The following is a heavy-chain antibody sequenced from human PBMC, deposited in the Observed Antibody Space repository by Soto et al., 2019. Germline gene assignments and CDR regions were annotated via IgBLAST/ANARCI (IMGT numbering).Heavy chain of an antibody. Sequence: ASVKVSCKASGYTFTSYGISWVRQAPGQGLEWMGWISAYNGNTNYAQKLQGRVTMTTDTSTSTAYMELRSLRSDDTAVYYCARDCVRSGGSCDGPGVDFWGQGPLVTVSS. CDR3: ARDCVRSGGSCDGPGVDF. D-gene: IGHD2-15*01. CDR2: ISAYNGNT. J-gene: IGHJ4*02. CDR1: GYTFTSYG. V-gene: IGHV1-18*01.